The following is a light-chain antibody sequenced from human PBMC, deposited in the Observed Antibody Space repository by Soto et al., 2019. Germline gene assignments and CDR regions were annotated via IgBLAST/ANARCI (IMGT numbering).Light chain of an antibody. CDR1: QAISNY. V-gene: IGKV1-9*01. J-gene: IGKJ2*01. CDR3: QQFNNYPRT. Sequence: DIQVTQSPSFLSASVGDRVTITCRASQAISNYLAWYQQIPGRAPKLLIYTASTLHSGVPSRFSGSGSGTEFTLTISSLQPEDFVTYYCQQFNNYPRTFGQGTKLEIK. CDR2: TAS.